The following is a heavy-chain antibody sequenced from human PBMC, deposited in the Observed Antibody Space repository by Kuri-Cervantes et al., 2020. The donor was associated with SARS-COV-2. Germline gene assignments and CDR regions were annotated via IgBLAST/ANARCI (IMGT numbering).Heavy chain of an antibody. V-gene: IGHV1-2*02. D-gene: IGHD6-13*01. CDR1: XXXXXGYY. CDR2: INPNSGGT. J-gene: IGHJ6*03. CDR3: ARGGIAAAGSYYYYYYMDV. Sequence: XSVXXXXXASXXXXXGYYMHWVRQAPGQGLEWMGCINPNSGGTNYAQKFQGRVTMTRDTSISTAYMELSRLRSDDTAVYYCARGGIAAAGSYYYYYYMDVWGKGTSVTVSS.